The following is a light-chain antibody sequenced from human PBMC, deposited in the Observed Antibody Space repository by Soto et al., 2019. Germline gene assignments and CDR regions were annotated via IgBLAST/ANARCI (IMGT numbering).Light chain of an antibody. CDR3: SSFTCTTTLI. CDR1: SSDVGGYNY. J-gene: IGLJ2*01. Sequence: QSVLTQPASVSGSPGQSITISCTGTSSDVGGYNYVSWYQQHPGKAPKLMIYDVKNRPSGVSNRFSGSKSGNTASLTISGLQAEDEADYYCSSFTCTTTLIFGGGTKLTVL. CDR2: DVK. V-gene: IGLV2-14*01.